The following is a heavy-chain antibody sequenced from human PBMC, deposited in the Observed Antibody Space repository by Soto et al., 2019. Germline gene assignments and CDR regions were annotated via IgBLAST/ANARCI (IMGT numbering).Heavy chain of an antibody. CDR2: TYQSGSA. CDR3: AREYYGMGL. CDR1: VGSVSSGSYY. V-gene: IGHV4-30-2*06. J-gene: IGHJ6*02. Sequence: TLSLTCTVSVGSVSSGSYYWTWIRQSPGKGLEWIGYTYQSGSAYYNPSLKSRVTISVDRSKNQFSLNLTSVTAADTAVYYCAREYYGMGLWFQGTTGT.